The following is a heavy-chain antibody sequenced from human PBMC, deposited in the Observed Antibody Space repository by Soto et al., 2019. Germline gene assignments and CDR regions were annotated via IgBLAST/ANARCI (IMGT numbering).Heavy chain of an antibody. D-gene: IGHD3-22*01. CDR1: GFTFSNTW. V-gene: IGHV3-15*07. Sequence: PGGSLRLSCAASGFTFSNTWVNWVRQAPGKGLEWVGRIKTKTDGGTTEYAAPVKGRVTISRDDSKNTLYLQLNSLKTEDTAVYYCTTDFYYYNSPPWGQGTMVTVSS. CDR3: TTDFYYYNSPP. J-gene: IGHJ3*01. CDR2: IKTKTDGGTT.